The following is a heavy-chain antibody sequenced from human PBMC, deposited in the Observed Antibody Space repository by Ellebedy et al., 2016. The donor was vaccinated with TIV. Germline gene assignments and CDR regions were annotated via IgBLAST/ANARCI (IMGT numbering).Heavy chain of an antibody. D-gene: IGHD1-14*01. J-gene: IGHJ4*02. CDR2: VFYTGNT. CDR3: AKARDRSLDQ. V-gene: IGHV4-59*12. Sequence: MPSETLSLTCTVSGGSINGFFCSWIRQAPGRGLEWLGYVFYTGNTYYNPSLRSRVAMSVDTSKHQFSLRLTSVTAADTAVYYCAKARDRSLDQWGQGTLVTVSS. CDR1: GGSINGFF.